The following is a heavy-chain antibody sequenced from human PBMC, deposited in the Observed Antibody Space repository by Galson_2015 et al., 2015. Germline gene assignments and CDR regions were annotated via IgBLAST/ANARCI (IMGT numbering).Heavy chain of an antibody. D-gene: IGHD2-15*01. CDR2: ISDEGSIK. V-gene: IGHV3-30*18. CDR3: AKDNEGYCSDGHCYSYYYYGMDV. CDR1: GFTFSSCG. J-gene: IGHJ6*02. Sequence: SLRLSCAASGFTFSSCGMHWVRQAPGKGLEWVALISDEGSIKEYAGSVKGRFTISRDNSKNTLSLQMNSLRAEDTAIYYCAKDNEGYCSDGHCYSYYYYGMDVWGQGTTVTVSS.